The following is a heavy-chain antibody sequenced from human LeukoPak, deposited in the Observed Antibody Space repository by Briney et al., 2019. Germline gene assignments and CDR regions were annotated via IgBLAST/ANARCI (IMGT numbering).Heavy chain of an antibody. J-gene: IGHJ4*02. CDR2: INHSGST. V-gene: IGHV4-34*01. Sequence: SETLSLTCTVSGGSISSYYWSWIRQPPGKGLGWIGEINHSGSTNYNPSLKSRVTISVDTSKNQFSLKLSSVTAADTAVYYCARGAANDYGPPVYGWGQGTLVTVSS. CDR3: ARGAANDYGPPVYG. D-gene: IGHD4-17*01. CDR1: GGSISSYY.